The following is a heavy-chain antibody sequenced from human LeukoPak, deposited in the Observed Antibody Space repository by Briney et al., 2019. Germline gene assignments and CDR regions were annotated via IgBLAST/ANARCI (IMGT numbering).Heavy chain of an antibody. CDR1: GFTFSSYA. J-gene: IGHJ4*02. Sequence: GGSLRLSCAASGFTFSSYAMSWVRQAPGKGLEWVSAISGSGGSTYYADSVKGRFTISRDNPKNTLYLQMNSLRAEDTAVYYCAKLGIVVVPAAIVYWGQGTLVTVSS. CDR2: ISGSGGST. CDR3: AKLGIVVVPAAIVY. D-gene: IGHD2-2*01. V-gene: IGHV3-23*01.